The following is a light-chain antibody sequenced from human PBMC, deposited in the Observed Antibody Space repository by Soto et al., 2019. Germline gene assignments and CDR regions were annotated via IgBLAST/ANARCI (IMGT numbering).Light chain of an antibody. CDR1: SSDIGGYNY. CDR2: EVS. V-gene: IGLV2-14*01. Sequence: QSVLTQPASVSGSPGQSITISCTGTSSDIGGYNYVSWYQQHPGKVPKLMIFEVSNRPSGVSYRFSGSRSGNTASLTISGLQAEDEADYYCSSYTGNNTPVFGGGT. CDR3: SSYTGNNTPV. J-gene: IGLJ2*01.